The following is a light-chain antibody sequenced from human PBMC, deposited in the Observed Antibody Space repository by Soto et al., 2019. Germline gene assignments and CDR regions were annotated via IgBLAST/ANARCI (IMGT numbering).Light chain of an antibody. CDR3: QQFLIYPFT. V-gene: IGKV1-9*01. Sequence: DILLTQSPSFLSASVGDRVTITCRASQGISSSLAWYQQKPGKAPKLLIYAASTLQSGVTARFSGSGSGTDFTLTISRLQPEDFATYYCQQFLIYPFTFGPGTKVDIK. J-gene: IGKJ3*01. CDR1: QGISSS. CDR2: AAS.